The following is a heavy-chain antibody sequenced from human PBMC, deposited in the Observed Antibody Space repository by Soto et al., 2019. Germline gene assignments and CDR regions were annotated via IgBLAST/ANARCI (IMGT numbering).Heavy chain of an antibody. CDR3: ARDGGEDSCYSRKYFFAD. V-gene: IGHV6-1*01. D-gene: IGHD2-15*01. CDR1: GDSVSSNSAA. J-gene: IGHJ4*02. CDR2: TYYRSKWYN. Sequence: PSQTLSLTCAISGDSVSSNSAAWNWIRQSPSRGLEWLGRTYYRSKWYNDYAVSVKSRITINPDTSKNQFSLQLNSVTPEDTAVYYCARDGGEDSCYSRKYFFADWGQGALVPVDS.